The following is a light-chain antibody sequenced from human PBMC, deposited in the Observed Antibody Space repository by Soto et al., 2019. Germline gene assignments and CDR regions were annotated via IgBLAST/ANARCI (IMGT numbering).Light chain of an antibody. CDR1: SSDVGKYKF. CDR2: DAT. CDR3: CSPAGSGTLV. V-gene: IGLV2-23*01. Sequence: QSALTQPASLSGSPGQSVSISGTGTSSDVGKYKFVSWYQQHPGEAPKLMVYDATQRHSGVSNRRSGCKSCIKASPTISGLQAEDEADYYCCSPAGSGTLVFGGGTKLTVL. J-gene: IGLJ3*02.